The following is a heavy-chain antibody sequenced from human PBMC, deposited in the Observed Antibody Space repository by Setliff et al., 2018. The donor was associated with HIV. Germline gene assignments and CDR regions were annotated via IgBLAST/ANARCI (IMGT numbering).Heavy chain of an antibody. Sequence: GGSLRLSCAASGFPFSSYEMNWVRQAPGKGLEWVSYISSSDSTIYYADSVKGRFTISRDNTKNSLYLQMNSLRAEDTAVYYCARGSGYDKGAYHYYYGMDVWGQGTTVTVSS. CDR2: ISSSDSTI. CDR3: ARGSGYDKGAYHYYYGMDV. V-gene: IGHV3-48*03. J-gene: IGHJ6*02. CDR1: GFPFSSYE. D-gene: IGHD5-12*01.